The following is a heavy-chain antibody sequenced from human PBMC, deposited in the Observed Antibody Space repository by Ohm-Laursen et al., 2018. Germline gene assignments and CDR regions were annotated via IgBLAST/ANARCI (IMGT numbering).Heavy chain of an antibody. V-gene: IGHV3-7*01. CDR2: IKPDGSEK. CDR3: ARWGPYTSGWYD. D-gene: IGHD6-19*01. Sequence: GSLRLSCAASGFTFSSYWMSWVRQAPGKGLEWVANIKPDGSEKYYLDSVKGRFTISRDNAKDSLYLQMNSLRAEDTAVYFCARWGPYTSGWYDWGQGTLVTVSS. J-gene: IGHJ4*02. CDR1: GFTFSSYW.